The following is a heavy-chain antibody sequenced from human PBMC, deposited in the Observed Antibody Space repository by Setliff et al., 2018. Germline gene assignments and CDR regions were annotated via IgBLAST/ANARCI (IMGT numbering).Heavy chain of an antibody. Sequence: QTGGSLRLSCAASGFTFRNYYMHWVRQVPGKGLMWVSYIKSDGSHTAYADSVKGRFTISRDNSKSTLYLQMNSLRAEDTAVYYCAKDGDNYHDSGDYYHEFDYWGQGAQVTVSS. CDR1: GFTFRNYY. CDR2: IKSDGSHT. V-gene: IGHV3-74*01. CDR3: AKDGDNYHDSGDYYHEFDY. J-gene: IGHJ4*02. D-gene: IGHD3-22*01.